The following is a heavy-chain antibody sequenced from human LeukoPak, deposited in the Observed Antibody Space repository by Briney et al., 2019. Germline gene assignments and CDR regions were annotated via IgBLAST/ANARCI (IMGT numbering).Heavy chain of an antibody. CDR2: IYYSGST. J-gene: IGHJ4*02. V-gene: IGHV4-39*07. D-gene: IGHD4-17*01. CDR3: ARSAFLTTVTPIDY. Sequence: SETLSLTCTVSGGSISSSSYYWGWIRQPPGKGLEWIGSIYYSGSTYYNPSLKSRVTISVDTSKNQFSLKLSSVTAADTAVYYCARSAFLTTVTPIDYWGQGTLVTVSS. CDR1: GGSISSSSYY.